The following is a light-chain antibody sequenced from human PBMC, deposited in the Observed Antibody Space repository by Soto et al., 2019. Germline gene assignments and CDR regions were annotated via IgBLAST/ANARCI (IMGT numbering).Light chain of an antibody. CDR3: QQYGYSPIT. V-gene: IGKV3-20*01. CDR1: QSVNNH. Sequence: EIVMTQSPVTLSVSPGERATLSCTASQSVNNHLAWYQQRPGQAPRLLIYAASSRATGSPDRFSGGGSGTDFTLTISRLEPEDFAVYYCQQYGYSPITFGQGTRLEIK. CDR2: AAS. J-gene: IGKJ5*01.